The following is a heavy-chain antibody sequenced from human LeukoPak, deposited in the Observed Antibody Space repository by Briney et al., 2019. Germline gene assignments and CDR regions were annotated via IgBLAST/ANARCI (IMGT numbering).Heavy chain of an antibody. V-gene: IGHV4-34*01. CDR2: VAHKGPTVYSPTLNR. D-gene: IGHD3-16*02. CDR3: ARLSFYYYYMDV. Sequence: PSETLSLTCAVYGASLSDFYWSWIRQSPGKGLQWIGEVAHKGPTVYSPTLNRKYNPSLESRVTMSVDPSKNQFSLKLTSVTVADTAVYYCARLSFYYYYMDVWGKGTTVTVSS. J-gene: IGHJ6*03. CDR1: GASLSDFY.